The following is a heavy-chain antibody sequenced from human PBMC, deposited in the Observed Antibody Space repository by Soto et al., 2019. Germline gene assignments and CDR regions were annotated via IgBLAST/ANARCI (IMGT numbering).Heavy chain of an antibody. D-gene: IGHD5-18*01. CDR1: GGTFSSYA. V-gene: IGHV1-69*13. CDR3: AGGYSYGFDY. J-gene: IGHJ4*02. CDR2: IIPIFGTA. Sequence: SVKVSCKASGGTFSSYAISSVRQAPGQGLEWMGGIIPIFGTANYAQKFQGRVTITADESTSTAYMELSSLRSEYTAVYYCAGGYSYGFDYWGQGTLVTVSS.